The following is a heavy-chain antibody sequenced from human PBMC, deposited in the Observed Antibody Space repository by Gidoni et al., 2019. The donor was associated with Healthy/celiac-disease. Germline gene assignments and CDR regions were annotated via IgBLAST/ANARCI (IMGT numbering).Heavy chain of an antibody. CDR2: INPNSGGT. Sequence: QVQLVQSGAEVKKPGAYVKVSCKASGYTFTGYYMHWVRQAPGKGLEWMGWINPNSGGTNYAQKFQGWVTMTRDTSISTAYMELSRLRSDDTAVYYCARGLDTQGYNWFDPWGQGTLVTVSS. CDR3: ARGLDTQGYNWFDP. D-gene: IGHD5-18*01. CDR1: GYTFTGYY. J-gene: IGHJ5*02. V-gene: IGHV1-2*04.